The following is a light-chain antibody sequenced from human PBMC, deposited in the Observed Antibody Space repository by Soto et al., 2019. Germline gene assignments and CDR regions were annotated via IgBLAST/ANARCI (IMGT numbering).Light chain of an antibody. Sequence: EIVLTQSPGTLSLSPGERAILSYRSSQSVGSLLAWYQQKPGQAPRLLIYRASSRATGISGSFSGSGSGTDFTLTISRLEPEDFAVYYCQQYGSSPLTFGGGTKVDIK. J-gene: IGKJ4*01. CDR3: QQYGSSPLT. V-gene: IGKV3-20*01. CDR1: QSVGSL. CDR2: RAS.